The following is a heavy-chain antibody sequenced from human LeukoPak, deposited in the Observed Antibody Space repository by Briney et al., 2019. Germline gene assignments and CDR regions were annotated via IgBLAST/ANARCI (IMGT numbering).Heavy chain of an antibody. CDR1: GGSFSGYY. CDR3: ARLGLGFWGNYFDY. V-gene: IGHV4-34*01. D-gene: IGHD3-16*01. CDR2: INHSGST. J-gene: IGHJ4*02. Sequence: SETLSLTCAVYGGSFSGYYWSWIRQPPGKGLEWIAEINHSGSTNYNPSLKSRVTISVDTSKNQFSLKLSSVTAADTAVYYCARLGLGFWGNYFDYWGQGTLVTVSP.